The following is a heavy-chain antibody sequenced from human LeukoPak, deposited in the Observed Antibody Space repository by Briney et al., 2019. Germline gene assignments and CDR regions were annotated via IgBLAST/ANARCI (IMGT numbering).Heavy chain of an antibody. D-gene: IGHD4-11*01. J-gene: IGHJ5*02. Sequence: PGGSLRLSCAASGFTFSTYWMHWVRQAPGKGLVWVADINSDGSSTRYADSVKGRFTISRDNAKNTLYPQMNSLRAEDTAVYYCAKGYNNYEGWFDPWGQGTRVTVSS. CDR2: INSDGSST. CDR1: GFTFSTYW. V-gene: IGHV3-74*01. CDR3: AKGYNNYEGWFDP.